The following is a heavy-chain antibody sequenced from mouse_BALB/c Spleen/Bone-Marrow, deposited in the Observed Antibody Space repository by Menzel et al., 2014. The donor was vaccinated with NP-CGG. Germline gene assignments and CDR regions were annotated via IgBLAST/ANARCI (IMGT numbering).Heavy chain of an antibody. D-gene: IGHD1-2*01. V-gene: IGHV5-17*02. CDR1: GFTFSSFG. CDR2: ISGGSSII. J-gene: IGHJ4*01. Sequence: EVKVVESGGGLVQPGGSRKLSCAASGFTFSSFGMHWVRQAPEKGLEWVAYISGGSSIIYYADTVKGRFTISRDNPKNTLFLQMTSLRSEDTAIYYCARKDYFGYAAMDYWGQGTSVTVPS. CDR3: ARKDYFGYAAMDY.